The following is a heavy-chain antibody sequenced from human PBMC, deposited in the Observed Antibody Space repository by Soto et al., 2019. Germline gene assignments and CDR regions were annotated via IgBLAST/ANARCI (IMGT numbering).Heavy chain of an antibody. D-gene: IGHD2-2*01. J-gene: IGHJ5*02. V-gene: IGHV1-18*01. CDR2: ISVSNGNT. CDR3: ARHTGGLVASDTCFDP. CDR1: GYTFVSHG. Sequence: QAQLAQSGAEVRKPGASVKVSCKASGYTFVSHGISWVRQAPGQGLEWLGWISVSNGNTKYAPKLQGRVTCPTDTSTSTAYMQLTSLRSDDTAVYYCARHTGGLVASDTCFDPWGQGTLVTVSS.